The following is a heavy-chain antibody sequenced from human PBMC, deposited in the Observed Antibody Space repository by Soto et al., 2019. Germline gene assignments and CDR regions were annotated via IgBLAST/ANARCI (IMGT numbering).Heavy chain of an antibody. Sequence: GASVKVSCKASGGTFSSYAISWVRQAPGQGLEWMGGIIPIFGTANYAQKFQGRVTITADESTSTAYMELSSLRSEDTAVYYCARVRVVPAAIRYYYGMDVWGQGTTVTVSS. J-gene: IGHJ6*02. CDR2: IIPIFGTA. CDR1: GGTFSSYA. CDR3: ARVRVVPAAIRYYYGMDV. D-gene: IGHD2-2*01. V-gene: IGHV1-69*13.